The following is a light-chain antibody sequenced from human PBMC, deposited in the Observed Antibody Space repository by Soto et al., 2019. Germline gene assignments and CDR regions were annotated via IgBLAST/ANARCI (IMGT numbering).Light chain of an antibody. CDR3: QVWDFVSDHMV. Sequence: SYELTQPPSVSVAPGQTASISCGGDNIRTKSVHWYQQKPGQAPVVVVYDDSDSVNPERFSGSNSGNTATLTIGRAEAGDEADYYCQVWDFVSDHMVFGGGTELTV. CDR2: DDS. CDR1: NIRTKS. J-gene: IGLJ2*01. V-gene: IGLV3-21*02.